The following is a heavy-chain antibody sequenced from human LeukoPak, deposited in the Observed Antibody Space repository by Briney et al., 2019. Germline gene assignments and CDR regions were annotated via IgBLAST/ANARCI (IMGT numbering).Heavy chain of an antibody. CDR2: IFSGGST. CDR3: ARGPRGYYYGMDV. V-gene: IGHV4-4*07. J-gene: IGHJ6*02. Sequence: PSETLSLTCTVSGGSINSYDWSWIRQPAGKGLEWVGRIFSGGSTNYNPSLKSRVTMSVDTSKNQFSLKLRSVTGADTAVYFCARGPRGYYYGMDVWGQGTTVTVSS. CDR1: GGSINSYD. D-gene: IGHD3-10*01.